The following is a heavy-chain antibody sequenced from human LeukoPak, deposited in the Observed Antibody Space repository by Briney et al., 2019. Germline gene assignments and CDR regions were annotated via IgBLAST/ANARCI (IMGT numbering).Heavy chain of an antibody. CDR1: GGSFSGYY. V-gene: IGHV4-34*01. CDR3: ARVVVGASDY. D-gene: IGHD1-26*01. Sequence: SETLSLTCAVYGGSFSGYYWSWIRQPPGKGLEWIGEINHSGSNNYNPSLKSRVTISVETSKNQFSLKLSPVTAADTAVYYCARVVVGASDYWGQGTLVTVSS. CDR2: INHSGSN. J-gene: IGHJ4*02.